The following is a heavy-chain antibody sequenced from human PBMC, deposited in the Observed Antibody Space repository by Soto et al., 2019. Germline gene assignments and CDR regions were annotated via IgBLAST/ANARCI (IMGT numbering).Heavy chain of an antibody. J-gene: IGHJ5*02. CDR2: IIPIFSTP. D-gene: IGHD3-22*01. CDR3: ARPIQYYFDTSAQSAWFDP. CDR1: GGTFGSYA. Sequence: QVQLVQSGAEVKKPGSSVKVSCKTSGGTFGSYAISWARQAPGQGLEWMGGIIPIFSTPNYAQKFQGRVTITADESTSTAYMELSSLRSEDTAVYYCARPIQYYFDTSAQSAWFDPWGQGTLVTVSS. V-gene: IGHV1-69*12.